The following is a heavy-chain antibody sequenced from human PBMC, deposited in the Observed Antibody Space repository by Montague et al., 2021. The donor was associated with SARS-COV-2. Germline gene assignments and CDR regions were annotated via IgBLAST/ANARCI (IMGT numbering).Heavy chain of an antibody. V-gene: IGHV4-59*01. J-gene: IGHJ4*02. Sequence: SETLSLTCTVSGVSITTYYWSWIRQPPGKGLEWIGYIYYSESTYYTPSLKSRVSFSVDASKNEFSLRLTSVSAAGTAVYYCARGGGDYGGNPFDYWGQGTLVTVSS. CDR3: ARGGGDYGGNPFDY. CDR1: GVSITTYY. CDR2: IYYSEST. D-gene: IGHD4-23*01.